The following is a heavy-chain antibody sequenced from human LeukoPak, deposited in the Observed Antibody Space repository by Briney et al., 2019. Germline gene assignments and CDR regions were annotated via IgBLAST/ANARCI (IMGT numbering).Heavy chain of an antibody. CDR1: GGSFSGYY. V-gene: IGHV4-34*01. CDR2: INHSGST. CDR3: ARHDGSSWYYAFDV. D-gene: IGHD6-13*01. Sequence: SETLSLTCAVYGGSFSGYYWSWLRQPPGKGLEWIGEINHSGSTNYNPSLKSRVTISLDTSKNQFSLKLSSVTAADTAVYYCARHDGSSWYYAFDVWGQGTMVTVSS. J-gene: IGHJ3*01.